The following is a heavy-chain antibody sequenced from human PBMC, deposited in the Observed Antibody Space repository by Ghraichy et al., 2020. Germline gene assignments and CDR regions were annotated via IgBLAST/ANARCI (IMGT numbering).Heavy chain of an antibody. CDR2: VSKDGRDE. J-gene: IGHJ4*02. CDR1: GFTFNSYG. D-gene: IGHD4-17*01. Sequence: GGSLRLSCAASGFTFNSYGMHWVRQAPGKGLEWVAGVSKDGRDEYYANSVKGQFTIARDNSKTMLSLQMNRLRAEDTAIYYCAKSGSGGDLLDHWGQGTLVTVSS. V-gene: IGHV3-30*18. CDR3: AKSGSGGDLLDH.